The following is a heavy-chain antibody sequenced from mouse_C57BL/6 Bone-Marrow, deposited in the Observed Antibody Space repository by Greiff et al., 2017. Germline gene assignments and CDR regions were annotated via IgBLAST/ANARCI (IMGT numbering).Heavy chain of an antibody. CDR3: ASEGAFYYGIDY. J-gene: IGHJ4*01. Sequence: QVQLQQSGAELVRPGTSVKMSCKASGYTFTNYWIGWAKQRPGHGLEWIGVIYPGGGYTNYNEKFKGKATLTADKSSSTAYMQFSSLTSEDSAIYYSASEGAFYYGIDYWGQGTLVTVSA. D-gene: IGHD3-1*01. V-gene: IGHV1-63*01. CDR2: IYPGGGYT. CDR1: GYTFTNYW.